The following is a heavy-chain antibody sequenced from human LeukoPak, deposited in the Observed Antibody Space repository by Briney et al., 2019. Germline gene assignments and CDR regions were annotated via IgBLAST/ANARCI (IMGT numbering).Heavy chain of an antibody. D-gene: IGHD2-21*01. Sequence: GGSLRLSCEASGFTLSNSYMSWVRQAPGKGLEWVAIINPDGSQGSYVDSVKGRFAISRDNALNSLFLHMNSLSAEDTAVYYCARDPAYGALDIWGQGTTVTVSS. CDR1: GFTLSNSY. V-gene: IGHV3-7*01. CDR3: ARDPAYGALDI. J-gene: IGHJ3*02. CDR2: INPDGSQG.